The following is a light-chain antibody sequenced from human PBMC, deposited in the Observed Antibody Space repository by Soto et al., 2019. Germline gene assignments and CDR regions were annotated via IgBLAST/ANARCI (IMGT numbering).Light chain of an antibody. Sequence: DIQMTQSPSSLSASEGDRVTITCRASQSITNNLNWYQQKPGKAPKLLIYAASSLENGVPSSFSGSGSGTDFTLTISSLQPEDFATYYCQQTYSAPYSFGQGTKLEIK. V-gene: IGKV1-39*01. CDR1: QSITNN. J-gene: IGKJ2*01. CDR2: AAS. CDR3: QQTYSAPYS.